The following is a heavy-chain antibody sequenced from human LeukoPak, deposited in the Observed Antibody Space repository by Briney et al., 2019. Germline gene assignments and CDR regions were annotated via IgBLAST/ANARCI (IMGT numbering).Heavy chain of an antibody. J-gene: IGHJ4*02. V-gene: IGHV3-48*04. Sequence: PGGSLRLSCAASGFTFSSYAMSWVRQAPGKGLEWVSYISSSGSTIYYADSVKGRFTISRDNAKNSLYLQMNSLRAEDTAVYYCARVGRGVYCSSPGVYWGQGTLVTVSS. CDR2: ISSSGSTI. CDR3: ARVGRGVYCSSPGVY. D-gene: IGHD6-6*01. CDR1: GFTFSSYA.